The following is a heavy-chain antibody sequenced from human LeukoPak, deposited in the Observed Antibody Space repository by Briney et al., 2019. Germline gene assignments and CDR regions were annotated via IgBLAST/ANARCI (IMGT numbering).Heavy chain of an antibody. J-gene: IGHJ4*02. V-gene: IGHV3-23*01. CDR1: GFAFSNYW. CDR2: ISGSGGST. D-gene: IGHD3-22*01. CDR3: ARAYHSDSGGYYVAGY. Sequence: GGSLRLSCAASGFAFSNYWMSWVRQAPGKGLEWVSAISGSGGSTYYADSVKGRFTISRDNSKNTLYLQMNSLRAEDTAIYCCARAYHSDSGGYYVAGYWGQGTLVTVSS.